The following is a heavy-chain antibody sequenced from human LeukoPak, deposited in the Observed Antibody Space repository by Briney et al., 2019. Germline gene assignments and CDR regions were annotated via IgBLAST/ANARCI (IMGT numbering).Heavy chain of an antibody. D-gene: IGHD2-2*01. J-gene: IGHJ4*02. CDR2: ISANNGET. CDR3: ARVPPSAHQMLSSDY. CDR1: GYTFTNYG. Sequence: ASVMVFCKASGYTFTNYGISWVRQAPGQGLEWMAWISANNGETRYAQNFQGRVTMTTDTSTSTAYMELRSLRSDDTAVYYCARVPPSAHQMLSSDYWGQGTQVTVSS. V-gene: IGHV1-18*04.